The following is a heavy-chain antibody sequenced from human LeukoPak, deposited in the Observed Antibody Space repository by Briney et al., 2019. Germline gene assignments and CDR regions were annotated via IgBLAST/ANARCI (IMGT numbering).Heavy chain of an antibody. CDR2: IYYSGTT. CDR1: GDSLSSYY. CDR3: ARSRDGYNHPFDY. Sequence: PSETLSPTCTVSGDSLSSYYWSWIRQPLGKGLEWIGYIYYSGTTNYTPTLKSRVTISGDTSKNQFSLKLTSVTAADTAVYYCARSRDGYNHPFDYWGQGTLVTVSS. V-gene: IGHV4-59*01. J-gene: IGHJ4*02. D-gene: IGHD5-24*01.